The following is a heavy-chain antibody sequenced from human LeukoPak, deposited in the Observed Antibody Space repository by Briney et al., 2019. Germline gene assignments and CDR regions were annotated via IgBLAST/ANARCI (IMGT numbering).Heavy chain of an antibody. CDR1: GFPFSNAW. J-gene: IGHJ4*02. V-gene: IGHV3-15*01. D-gene: IGHD1-26*01. CDR2: IKSKTDGGTT. Sequence: GGSLRLSYAASGFPFSNAWMSWVRQAPGKGLEWVGRIKSKTDGGTTDYAAPVKGRFTISRDDSKNTLYLQMNSLKTEDAAVYYCTAVGRVGAVAHWGQGTLVTVSS. CDR3: TAVGRVGAVAH.